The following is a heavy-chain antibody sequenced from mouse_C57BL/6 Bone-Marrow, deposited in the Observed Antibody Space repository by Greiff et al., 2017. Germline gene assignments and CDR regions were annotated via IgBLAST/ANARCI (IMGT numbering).Heavy chain of an antibody. V-gene: IGHV14-2*01. Sequence: VQLQQSGAELVKPGASVKLSCTASGFNIKDYYIPWVKQRTEQGLEWIGRIDPEDGETKYAPKFQDKVTITADTSSNTAYLQLSSLTSEDTAVYYCTRSLIYYGTNYWGQGTTLTVSS. J-gene: IGHJ2*01. D-gene: IGHD1-1*01. CDR3: TRSLIYYGTNY. CDR2: IDPEDGET. CDR1: GFNIKDYY.